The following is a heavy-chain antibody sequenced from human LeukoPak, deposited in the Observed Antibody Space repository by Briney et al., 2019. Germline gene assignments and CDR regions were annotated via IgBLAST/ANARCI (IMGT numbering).Heavy chain of an antibody. CDR1: GFTFSSYG. CDR2: IRYDGSNK. J-gene: IGHJ5*02. V-gene: IGHV3-30*02. CDR3: AKGYYGDLTNNWFDP. D-gene: IGHD4-17*01. Sequence: GGSLRLSCAASGFTFSSYGMHWVRQAPGKGLAWVTFIRYDGSNKYYADSVKGRFTISRDNSKNTLYLQMNTLRAEDTAMYYCAKGYYGDLTNNWFDPWGQGTLVTVSS.